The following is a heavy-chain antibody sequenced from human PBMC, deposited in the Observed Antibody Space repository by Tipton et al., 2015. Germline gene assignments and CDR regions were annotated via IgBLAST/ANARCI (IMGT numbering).Heavy chain of an antibody. V-gene: IGHV3-74*01. Sequence: SLRLSCAASGFTFSSDWMHWVRQAPGKGLVWVSRINSDGSSTSYADSVKGRFTISRDNAKNTLYLQMNSLRAEDTAVYYCAKEEIVVVPAAIWFHDYWGQGTLVTVSS. J-gene: IGHJ4*02. CDR1: GFTFSSDW. D-gene: IGHD2-2*01. CDR3: AKEEIVVVPAAIWFHDY. CDR2: INSDGSST.